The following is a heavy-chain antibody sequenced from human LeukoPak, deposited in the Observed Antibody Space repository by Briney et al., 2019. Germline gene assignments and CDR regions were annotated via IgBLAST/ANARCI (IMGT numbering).Heavy chain of an antibody. CDR3: ASNLFMTTYFY. CDR1: GGSISSYY. D-gene: IGHD3-16*01. V-gene: IGHV4-59*01. CDR2: IYYSGST. J-gene: IGHJ4*02. Sequence: SETLSLTCTVSGGSISSYYWSWIRQPPGKGLEWIWYIYYSGSTNYNPSLKSRVTISVDTSKDQFSLKLSSVTAADTAVYYCASNLFMTTYFYWGQGTLVTVSS.